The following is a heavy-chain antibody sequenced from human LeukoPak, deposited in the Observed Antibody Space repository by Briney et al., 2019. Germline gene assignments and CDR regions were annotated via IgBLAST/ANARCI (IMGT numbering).Heavy chain of an antibody. Sequence: SVKVSCKASGYTFTSYDINWVRQATGQGLEWMGGIIPIFGTANYAQKFQGRVTITADESTSTAYMELSSLRSEDTAVYYCARGRTGYDFWSGYYTDPPTFDYWGQGTLVTVSS. CDR1: GYTFTSYD. CDR2: IIPIFGTA. J-gene: IGHJ4*02. D-gene: IGHD3-3*01. V-gene: IGHV1-69*13. CDR3: ARGRTGYDFWSGYYTDPPTFDY.